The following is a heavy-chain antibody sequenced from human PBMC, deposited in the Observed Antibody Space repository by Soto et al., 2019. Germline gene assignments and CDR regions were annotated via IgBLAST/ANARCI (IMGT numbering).Heavy chain of an antibody. CDR1: GGSISSSHW. V-gene: IGHV4-4*02. CDR2: IYHSGST. J-gene: IGHJ6*02. CDR3: VRDADETAIVPAPWLV. D-gene: IGHD2-21*02. Sequence: SETLSLTCAVSGGSISSSHWWGWVRQAPEKGLEWIGEIYHSGSTNYNPSLKSRITMSVDKSKNQFSVNLRSVTAADTAVYYCVRDADETAIVPAPWLVWGRGTKVTVSS.